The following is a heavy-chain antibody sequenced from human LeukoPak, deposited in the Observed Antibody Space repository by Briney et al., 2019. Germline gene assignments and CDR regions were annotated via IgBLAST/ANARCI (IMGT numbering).Heavy chain of an antibody. J-gene: IGHJ6*02. CDR2: IYYSGST. D-gene: IGHD6-19*01. V-gene: IGHV4-39*07. Sequence: PSETLSLTCTVSGGSISSSSYYWGWIRQPPGKGLEWIGSIYYSGSTYYNPSLKSRVTISVDTSKNQFSLKLSSVTAADTAVNYCARAPPGYSSGWYSYYGMDVWGQGTTVTVSS. CDR1: GGSISSSSYY. CDR3: ARAPPGYSSGWYSYYGMDV.